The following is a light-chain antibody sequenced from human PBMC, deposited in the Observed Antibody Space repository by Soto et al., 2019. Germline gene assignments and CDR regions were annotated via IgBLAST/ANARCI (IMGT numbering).Light chain of an antibody. J-gene: IGLJ1*01. V-gene: IGLV2-14*01. CDR1: RSDVGAYNY. Sequence: LTQPASVSGSPGQSIAISCTGTRSDVGAYNYVSWYQQHPGKAPKLMISEVTNRPSGVSDRFSGSKSGNTASLTISGLQAEDEADYYCSSFTNRFTFVFGTGTKVTVL. CDR3: SSFTNRFTFV. CDR2: EVT.